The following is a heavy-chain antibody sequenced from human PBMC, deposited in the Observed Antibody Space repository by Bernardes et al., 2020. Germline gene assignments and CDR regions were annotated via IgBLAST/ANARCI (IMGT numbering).Heavy chain of an antibody. D-gene: IGHD2-15*01. V-gene: IGHV4-34*01. CDR2: INHSGST. CDR3: ARFPLRSGGRPTSG. CDR1: GGSFSGYY. J-gene: IGHJ3*01. Sequence: SETLSLTCAVYGGSFSGYYWSWIRQPPGKGLEWIGEINHSGSTNYNPSLKSRVTISVDTSKNQFSLKLSSVTAADTAVYYCARFPLRSGGRPTSGWGQGTMVTVSS.